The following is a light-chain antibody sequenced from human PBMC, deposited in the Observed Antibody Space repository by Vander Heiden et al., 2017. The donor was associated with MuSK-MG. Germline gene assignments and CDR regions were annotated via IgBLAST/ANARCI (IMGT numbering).Light chain of an antibody. V-gene: IGKV3-11*01. CDR1: QSVSAY. CDR2: DAS. Sequence: EIVLTQSPATLSLSPGERATLSCRASQSVSAYLAWYQQKPGQAPRLLIYDASNRATGIPARFSGSGSRTDFTLTISSLEPEDFAVYYCLQRVNWPLTFGGGTKVEIK. J-gene: IGKJ4*01. CDR3: LQRVNWPLT.